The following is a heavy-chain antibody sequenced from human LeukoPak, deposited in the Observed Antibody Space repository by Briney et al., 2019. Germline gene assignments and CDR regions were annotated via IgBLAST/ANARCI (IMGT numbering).Heavy chain of an antibody. CDR3: ARDSDDSSGYYGLGVAFDI. CDR1: GGSISSYY. D-gene: IGHD3-22*01. J-gene: IGHJ3*02. Sequence: SETMSLTCTVSGGSISSYYWSWIRQPAGKGLEWIGRIYTSGSTNYNPSLKSRVTMSLDTSKNQFSLKLSSVTAADTAVYYCARDSDDSSGYYGLGVAFDIWGQGTMVTVSS. CDR2: IYTSGST. V-gene: IGHV4-4*07.